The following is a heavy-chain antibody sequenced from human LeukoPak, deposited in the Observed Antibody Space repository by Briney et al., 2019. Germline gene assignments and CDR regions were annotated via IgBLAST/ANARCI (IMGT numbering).Heavy chain of an antibody. Sequence: GASVKVSCKGSGYNFDRYGVNWVRQAPGQGLEWVGWISTYNGNTFYAQKFEGRVTMTTDTSTNTVYMDLRSLRSDDTAVYYCARDLEHCRNTICSNSAYWGQGTLVTVSS. J-gene: IGHJ4*02. CDR1: GYNFDRYG. V-gene: IGHV1-18*04. CDR3: ARDLEHCRNTICSNSAY. CDR2: ISTYNGNT. D-gene: IGHD2-2*01.